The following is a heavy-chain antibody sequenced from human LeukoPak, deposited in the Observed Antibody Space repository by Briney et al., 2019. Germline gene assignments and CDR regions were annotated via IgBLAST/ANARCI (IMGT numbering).Heavy chain of an antibody. J-gene: IGHJ4*02. CDR2: IYYSGST. Sequence: SETLSLTCTVSGGSISSSSYYWGWIRQPPGKGLEWIGSIYYSGSTYYNPSLKSRVTISVDTSKNQFSLELSSVTAADTAVYYCARKEVGATYVDYWGQGTLVTVSS. CDR1: GGSISSSSYY. D-gene: IGHD1-26*01. V-gene: IGHV4-39*01. CDR3: ARKEVGATYVDY.